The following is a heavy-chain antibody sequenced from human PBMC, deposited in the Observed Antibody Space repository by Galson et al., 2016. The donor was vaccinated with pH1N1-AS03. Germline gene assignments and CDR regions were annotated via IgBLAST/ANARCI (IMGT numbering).Heavy chain of an antibody. J-gene: IGHJ6*02. D-gene: IGHD5-12*01. CDR3: AGGHTRVATIKGQTYGLDA. V-gene: IGHV4-59*01. Sequence: SETLSLTCTVSGGSISSYYWSWIRQSPGKGLEWIGYIYYIGSTNYNPSLKSRVTISVDTSKNLLSLELTSVTSADTAVYYCAGGHTRVATIKGQTYGLDAWGQGTTVTVSS. CDR2: IYYIGST. CDR1: GGSISSYY.